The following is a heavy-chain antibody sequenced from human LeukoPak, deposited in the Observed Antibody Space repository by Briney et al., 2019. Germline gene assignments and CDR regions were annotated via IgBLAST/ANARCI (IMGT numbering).Heavy chain of an antibody. J-gene: IGHJ3*02. CDR3: ARDQLYYYDSSGYYRNDAFDI. V-gene: IGHV4-34*01. CDR2: IKHSGST. D-gene: IGHD3-22*01. Sequence: PSETLSLTCAVHGGSFSGYYWSWIRQPPGKGLEWIGEIKHSGSTNYNPSLKSRVTISVDTSKNQFSLKLSSVTAADTAVYYCARDQLYYYDSSGYYRNDAFDIWGQGTMVTVSS. CDR1: GGSFSGYY.